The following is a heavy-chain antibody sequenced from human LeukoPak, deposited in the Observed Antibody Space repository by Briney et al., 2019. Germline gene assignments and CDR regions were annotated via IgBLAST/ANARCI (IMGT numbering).Heavy chain of an antibody. CDR3: AKLPIMLALNRIEF. CDR1: GFTFSSYA. V-gene: IGHV3-23*01. D-gene: IGHD2-8*01. CDR2: ISGSAYTT. Sequence: GGSLRLSCAASGFTFSSYAMSWVRQAPGKGLEWVAGISGSAYTTHYAGSVKGRFTISRDNSKNTLFLQMDSLRVEDTAVYYCAKLPIMLALNRIEFWSQGSLVTVTS. J-gene: IGHJ4*02.